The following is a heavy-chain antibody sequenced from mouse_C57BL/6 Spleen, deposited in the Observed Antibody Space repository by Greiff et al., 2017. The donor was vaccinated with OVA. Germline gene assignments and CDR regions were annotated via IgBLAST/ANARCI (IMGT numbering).Heavy chain of an antibody. CDR3: ARARGTAQAWVDY. V-gene: IGHV1-52*01. D-gene: IGHD3-2*02. J-gene: IGHJ2*01. CDR2: IDPSDSET. Sequence: QVQLQQPGAELVRPGSSVKLSCKASGYTFTSYWMHWVKQRPIQGLEWIGNIDPSDSETHYNQKFKDKATLTVDKSSSTAYMKLSSLTSEDSAVYYCARARGTAQAWVDYWGQGTTLTVSS. CDR1: GYTFTSYW.